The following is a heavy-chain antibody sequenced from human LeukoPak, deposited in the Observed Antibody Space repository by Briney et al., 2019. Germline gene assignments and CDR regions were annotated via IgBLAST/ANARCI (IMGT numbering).Heavy chain of an antibody. V-gene: IGHV3-23*01. CDR3: AKGHYYDSSGYYFFDY. CDR1: GFTFSSYA. D-gene: IGHD3-22*01. J-gene: IGHJ4*02. Sequence: GGSLRLSCAASGFTFSSYAMSWVRQAPGKGLEWVSAISGSGGSTYYADSVKGRFTISRDNSNNTLYLQMNSLRAEDTAVYYCAKGHYYDSSGYYFFDYWGQGTLVTVSS. CDR2: ISGSGGST.